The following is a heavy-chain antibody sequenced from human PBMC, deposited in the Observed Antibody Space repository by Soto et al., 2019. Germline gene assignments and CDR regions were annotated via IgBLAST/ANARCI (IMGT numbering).Heavy chain of an antibody. J-gene: IGHJ6*02. CDR2: IYPGDSDT. D-gene: IGHD5-12*01. CDR3: ATQSGYDYLQAFYYYYGMDV. V-gene: IGHV5-51*01. Sequence: GESLKISCKGSGYSFTSYWIGWVRQMPGKGLEWMGIIYPGDSDTRYSPSFQGQVTISADKSISTAYLQWSSLKASDTAMYYCATQSGYDYLQAFYYYYGMDVWGQGTTVTVSS. CDR1: GYSFTSYW.